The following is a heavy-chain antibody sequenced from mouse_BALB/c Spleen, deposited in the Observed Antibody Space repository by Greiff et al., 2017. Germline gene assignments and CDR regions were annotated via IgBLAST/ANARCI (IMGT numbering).Heavy chain of an antibody. CDR1: GFSLTSYG. V-gene: IGHV2-5-1*01. CDR2: IWRGGST. D-gene: IGHD2-4*01. CDR3: AKDGIYYDYFYAMDY. J-gene: IGHJ4*01. Sequence: VKLAESGPSLVQPSQSLSITCTVSGFSLTSYGVHWVRQSPGKGLEWLGVIWRGGSTDYNAAFMSRLSITKDNSKSQVFFKMNSLQADDTAIYYCAKDGIYYDYFYAMDYWGQGTSVTVSS.